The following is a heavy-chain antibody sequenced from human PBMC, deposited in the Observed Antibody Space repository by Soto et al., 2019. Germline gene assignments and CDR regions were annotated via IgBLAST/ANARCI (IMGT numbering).Heavy chain of an antibody. CDR2: IIPIFGTA. D-gene: IGHD2-15*01. V-gene: IGHV1-69*13. CDR1: GGTFSSYA. CDR3: ARKEIVAQLGFXY. J-gene: IGHJ4*02. Sequence: SVKVSCKASGGTFSSYAISWVRQAPGQGLEWMGGIIPIFGTADYAQKFQGRVTITADESTSTAYMELSSLRSEDTAVYYCARKEIVAQLGFXYWGQGTLVTVSS.